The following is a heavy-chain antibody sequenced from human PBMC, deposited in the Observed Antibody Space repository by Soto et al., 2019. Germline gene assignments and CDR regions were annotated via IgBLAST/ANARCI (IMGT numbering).Heavy chain of an antibody. J-gene: IGHJ6*02. Sequence: LRLSFAASGFTVSSNYMSWVRQAPGKGLEWVSVIYSGGSTYYADSVKGRFTISRDNSKNTLYLQMNSLRAEDTAVYYCARDASRFSSGWLYYYYGMDVWGQGTTVTVSS. D-gene: IGHD6-19*01. CDR1: GFTVSSNY. CDR3: ARDASRFSSGWLYYYYGMDV. CDR2: IYSGGST. V-gene: IGHV3-53*01.